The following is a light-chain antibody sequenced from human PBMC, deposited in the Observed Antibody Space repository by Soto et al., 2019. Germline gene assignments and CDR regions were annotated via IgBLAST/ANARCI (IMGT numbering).Light chain of an antibody. J-gene: IGLJ3*02. Sequence: QSVLTQPPSVSAAPGQKVTISCSGSSSNIGNNYVSWYQHLPGTAPRLLIFENNKRPSGIPDRFSGSKSGTSATLAITGLQTGDEADYYCGTWDIRLNINWVFGGGTKLPV. CDR3: GTWDIRLNINWV. CDR2: ENN. V-gene: IGLV1-51*02. CDR1: SSNIGNNY.